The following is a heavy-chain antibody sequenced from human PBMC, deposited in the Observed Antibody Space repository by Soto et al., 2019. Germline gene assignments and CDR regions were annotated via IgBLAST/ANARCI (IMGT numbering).Heavy chain of an antibody. D-gene: IGHD3-22*01. CDR3: ARDYPPDYYDSSGYYFGGWFDL. V-gene: IGHV1-2*02. CDR2: INPNSGGT. CDR1: GYTFTGYY. J-gene: IGHJ5*02. Sequence: ASVKVSWKASGYTFTGYYMHWVRQAPGLGLEWMGWINPNSGGTNYAQKFQGRVTMTRDTSISTAYMGLSRLRFDDTAVYYCARDYPPDYYDSSGYYFGGWFDLWGQGTLVTVSS.